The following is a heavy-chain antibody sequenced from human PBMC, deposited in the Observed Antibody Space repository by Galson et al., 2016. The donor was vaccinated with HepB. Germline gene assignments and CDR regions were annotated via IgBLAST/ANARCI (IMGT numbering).Heavy chain of an antibody. Sequence: SLRLSCAASGFTFSNYPMNWVRQAPGKGLQWVSTIAARSDGSYYEDSVRGRFTISRDNPKNTLSLQMNNLGVEDTALYFCVRDNFADYWGQGTLVTVSS. CDR3: VRDNFADY. CDR2: IAARSDGS. J-gene: IGHJ4*02. V-gene: IGHV3-23*01. CDR1: GFTFSNYP. D-gene: IGHD4-23*01.